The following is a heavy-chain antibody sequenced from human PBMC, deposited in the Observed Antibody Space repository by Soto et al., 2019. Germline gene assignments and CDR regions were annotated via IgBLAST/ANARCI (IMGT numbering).Heavy chain of an antibody. V-gene: IGHV4-59*01. CDR1: GGSIRSYY. Sequence: QVQLQESGPGLVKPSETLSLTCTVSGGSIRSYYWSWIRQPPGKGLEWIGYTYYSGSTNYNPSLKRRVTKSVDTSMNQFALELSYVTGADTAVYYCARDQTSTNGYDYWGQGTLVTVSS. J-gene: IGHJ4*02. D-gene: IGHD2-2*01. CDR3: ARDQTSTNGYDY. CDR2: TYYSGST.